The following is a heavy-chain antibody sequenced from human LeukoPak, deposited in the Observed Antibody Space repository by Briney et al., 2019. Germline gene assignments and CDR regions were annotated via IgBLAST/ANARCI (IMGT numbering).Heavy chain of an antibody. Sequence: RGSLRLSCAASGFNFRTFTMHWVRQAPGKGLEWVSSVSTSSTYTHYADSVRGRFTVSRDNSKNALFLQVTNLRAEDTAVYYCARGRSGDGGLDPWGQGTLVTVSS. CDR1: GFNFRTFT. V-gene: IGHV3-21*06. J-gene: IGHJ5*02. CDR2: VSTSSTYT. CDR3: ARGRSGDGGLDP. D-gene: IGHD2-15*01.